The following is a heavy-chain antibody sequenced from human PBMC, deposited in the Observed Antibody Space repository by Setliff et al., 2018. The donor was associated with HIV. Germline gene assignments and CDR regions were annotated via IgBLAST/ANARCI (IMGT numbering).Heavy chain of an antibody. Sequence: ASVKVSCKTSGYTFTDYYMHWVRQAPGQGLEWMGRINANRDNTAYAQKFQDRVTITADTSSTTAYMELSSLRSDDTAVYYCARDWNYVVDVWGKGTTVTVSS. CDR3: ARDWNYVVDV. J-gene: IGHJ6*04. V-gene: IGHV1-2*06. CDR2: INANRDNT. D-gene: IGHD3-16*01. CDR1: GYTFTDYY.